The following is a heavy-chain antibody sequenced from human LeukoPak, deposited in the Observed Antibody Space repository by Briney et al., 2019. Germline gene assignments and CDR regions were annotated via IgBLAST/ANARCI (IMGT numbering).Heavy chain of an antibody. CDR1: GGSISSGGYS. D-gene: IGHD6-6*01. Sequence: PSETLSLTCAVSGGSISSGGYSWSWIRQPPGKGLEWIGYIYHSGSTYYNPSLKSRVTISVDRSKNQFSLKLSSVTAADTAVYYCARGGEYLSSWDYWGQGTLVTVSS. J-gene: IGHJ4*02. V-gene: IGHV4-30-2*01. CDR3: ARGGEYLSSWDY. CDR2: IYHSGST.